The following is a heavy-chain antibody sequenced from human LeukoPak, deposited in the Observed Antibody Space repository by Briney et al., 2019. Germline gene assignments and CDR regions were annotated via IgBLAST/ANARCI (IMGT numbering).Heavy chain of an antibody. D-gene: IGHD3-22*01. J-gene: IGHJ4*02. Sequence: PGGSLRLSCAASGFTFDDYAMHWVRQAPGKGLEWVSGISWNGGSIGYADSVKGRFTISRDNAKNSLYLQMNSLRAEDTALYYCAKGPSYYDSSGYYSWGQGTLVTVSS. V-gene: IGHV3-9*01. CDR2: ISWNGGSI. CDR3: AKGPSYYDSSGYYS. CDR1: GFTFDDYA.